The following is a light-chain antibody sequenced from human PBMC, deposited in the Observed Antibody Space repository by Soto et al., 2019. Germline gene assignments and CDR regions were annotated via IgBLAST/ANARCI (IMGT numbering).Light chain of an antibody. J-gene: IGLJ1*01. CDR3: NSYTSSNNYV. Sequence: QSVLTQPASVSGSPGQSITISCTGTSSDVGDHNYVSWYKQYPGKAPKLMIYDVTNRPSGVSNRFSGSKSGNTASPTISGLQAEDEADYYCNSYTSSNNYVFGTGTKVTVL. CDR2: DVT. CDR1: SSDVGDHNY. V-gene: IGLV2-14*01.